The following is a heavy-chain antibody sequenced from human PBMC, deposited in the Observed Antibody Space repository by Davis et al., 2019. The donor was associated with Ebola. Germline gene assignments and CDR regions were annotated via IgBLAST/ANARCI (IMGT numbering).Heavy chain of an antibody. D-gene: IGHD1-26*01. J-gene: IGHJ3*02. CDR1: GFTFSSYS. CDR2: ISSSSSYI. Sequence: PGGSLRLSCAASGFTFSSYSMNWVRQAPGKGLEWVSSISSSSSYIYYADSVKGRFTISRDNAKNSLYLQMNSLRAEDTAVYYCARDSRYSGSYGAFDIWGQGTMVTVSS. CDR3: ARDSRYSGSYGAFDI. V-gene: IGHV3-21*01.